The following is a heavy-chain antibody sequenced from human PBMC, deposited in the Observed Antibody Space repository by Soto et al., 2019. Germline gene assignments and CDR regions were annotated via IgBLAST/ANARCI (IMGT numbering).Heavy chain of an antibody. V-gene: IGHV1-69*01. J-gene: IGHJ4*02. Sequence: QVQLVQSGPEVKKPGSSVKVSCKASGDTFNSYVITWVRQAPGQGLEWLGGIITAFGTTSYAQNFQDRLTITADEAATTDPMELSSLTSDDTAMYYCTRSYGYTFGGSLDNWGQGPLVTVSS. CDR2: IITAFGTT. CDR1: GDTFNSYV. D-gene: IGHD5-18*01. CDR3: TRSYGYTFGGSLDN.